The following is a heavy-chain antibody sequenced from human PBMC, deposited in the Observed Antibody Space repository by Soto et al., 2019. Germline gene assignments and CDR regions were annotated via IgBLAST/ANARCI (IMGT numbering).Heavy chain of an antibody. Sequence: EVQLVESGGGLVQPGRSLRLSCAASGFTFDDYAMHWVRQAPGKGLEWVSGISWNSGSIGYADSVKGRFTISRDNAKNSLYLQMNSLRAEDTALYYCAKAGFWGGYYGLVDYWGQGTLVTVSS. CDR1: GFTFDDYA. V-gene: IGHV3-9*01. CDR3: AKAGFWGGYYGLVDY. CDR2: ISWNSGSI. D-gene: IGHD3-3*01. J-gene: IGHJ4*02.